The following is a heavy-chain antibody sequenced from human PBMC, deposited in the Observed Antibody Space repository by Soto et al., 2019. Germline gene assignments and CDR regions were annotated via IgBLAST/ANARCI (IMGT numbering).Heavy chain of an antibody. J-gene: IGHJ6*03. CDR1: GFTVSSYA. D-gene: IGHD3-16*01. CDR3: AKALRFTFTTGYYMDV. Sequence: EVQLLKSGGGLVQPGGSLRLSCAASGFTVSSYAMSWVRQAPGKGLEWVSVISGSGSTYSADSVKGRFTISRDSSKNTVYLQMNSLRAEDTAVYYCAKALRFTFTTGYYMDVWGRGTTVTVSS. V-gene: IGHV3-23*01. CDR2: ISGSGST.